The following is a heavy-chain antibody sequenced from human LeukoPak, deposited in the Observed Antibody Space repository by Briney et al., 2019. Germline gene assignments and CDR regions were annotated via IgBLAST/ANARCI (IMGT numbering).Heavy chain of an antibody. J-gene: IGHJ5*02. D-gene: IGHD3-9*01. CDR1: GFTFSSYW. CDR3: AGENYDILTGSNPLDP. CDR2: IKQDGSEK. V-gene: IGHV3-7*04. Sequence: GGSLRLSCAASGFTFSSYWMSWVRQAPGKGLEWVANIKQDGSEKYYVDSVKGRFTISRDNAKNSLYLQMNSLRAEDTAVYYCAGENYDILTGSNPLDPWGQGTLVTVSS.